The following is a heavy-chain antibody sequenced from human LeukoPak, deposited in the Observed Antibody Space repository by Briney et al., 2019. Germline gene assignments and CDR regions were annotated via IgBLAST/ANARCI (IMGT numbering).Heavy chain of an antibody. CDR1: GFTFSSYW. CDR3: ARGVYSSSWYEDY. J-gene: IGHJ4*02. D-gene: IGHD6-13*01. Sequence: GGSLRLSCAASGFTFSSYWIHWVRQAPGKGLVWVSRINSDGSSTSYADSVKGRFTISRDNAKNTLYLQMNSLRAEDTAVYYCARGVYSSSWYEDYWGQGTLVTVSS. V-gene: IGHV3-74*01. CDR2: INSDGSST.